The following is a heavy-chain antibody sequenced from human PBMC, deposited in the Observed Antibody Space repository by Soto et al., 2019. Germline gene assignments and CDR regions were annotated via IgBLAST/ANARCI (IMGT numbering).Heavy chain of an antibody. CDR3: TLGWFGEFVYYFDY. J-gene: IGHJ4*02. D-gene: IGHD3-10*01. CDR1: GYTFTTYG. Sequence: QVQLVQSGAEVKKPGASVKVSCKTSGYTFTTYGISWVRQAPGQGLEWMGWISPYNGNTKYAQKLQGRVTMTADTSTSTAYRDLRSLTSDDTAVYYCTLGWFGEFVYYFDYWGQGTLGTVSS. CDR2: ISPYNGNT. V-gene: IGHV1-18*01.